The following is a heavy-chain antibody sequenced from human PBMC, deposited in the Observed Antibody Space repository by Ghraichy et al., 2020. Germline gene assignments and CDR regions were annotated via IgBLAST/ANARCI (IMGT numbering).Heavy chain of an antibody. Sequence: SCAVYGGSFSGYYWSWIRQPPGKGLEWIGEINHSGSTNYNPSLKSRVTISVDTSKNQFSLKLSSVTAADTAVYYCARGGGYGSGRKGPSYWGQGTLVTVSS. CDR2: INHSGST. J-gene: IGHJ4*02. V-gene: IGHV4-34*01. D-gene: IGHD3-10*01. CDR1: GGSFSGYY. CDR3: ARGGGYGSGRKGPSY.